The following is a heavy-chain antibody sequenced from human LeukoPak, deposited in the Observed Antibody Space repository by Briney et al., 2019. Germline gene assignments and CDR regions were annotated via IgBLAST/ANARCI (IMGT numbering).Heavy chain of an antibody. V-gene: IGHV1-18*01. D-gene: IGHD1-26*01. CDR1: GYTFTSYG. CDR3: ARDLRWESGSYSPGAFDI. Sequence: GASVKVSCKASGYTFTSYGISWVRQAPGQGLEWMGWISAYNGNTNYAQELQGRVTRTTDTSTSTAYMELRSLRSDDTAVYYCARDLRWESGSYSPGAFDIWGQGTMVTVSS. J-gene: IGHJ3*02. CDR2: ISAYNGNT.